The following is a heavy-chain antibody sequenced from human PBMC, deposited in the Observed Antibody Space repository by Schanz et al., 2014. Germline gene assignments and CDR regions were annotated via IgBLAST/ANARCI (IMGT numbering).Heavy chain of an antibody. Sequence: QVQLVQSGAEVKKPGPSVKVSCKASGGTFSSFGINWVRQAPGQGLEWMGWINPNSGDTNYAQKFQGWVTMTRDTSISTAYMEVSRLKSDDTAVYYCARLSVAGRPHVNYWYFDLWGRGTLVTVSS. CDR2: INPNSGDT. CDR1: GGTFSSFG. CDR3: ARLSVAGRPHVNYWYFDL. V-gene: IGHV1-2*04. D-gene: IGHD6-19*01. J-gene: IGHJ2*01.